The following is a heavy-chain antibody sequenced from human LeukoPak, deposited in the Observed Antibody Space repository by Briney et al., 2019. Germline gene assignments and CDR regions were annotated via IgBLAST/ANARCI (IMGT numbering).Heavy chain of an antibody. CDR3: ATTRLGFGEFLQYYFDY. J-gene: IGHJ4*02. CDR1: GYTLTELS. V-gene: IGHV1-24*01. Sequence: ASVKVSCKVSGYTLTELSMHWVRQAPGKGLEWMGGFDPEDGETIYAQKFQGRVTMTEDTSTDTAYMELSSLRSEDTAVYYCATTRLGFGEFLQYYFDYWGQGTLVTVSS. D-gene: IGHD3-10*01. CDR2: FDPEDGET.